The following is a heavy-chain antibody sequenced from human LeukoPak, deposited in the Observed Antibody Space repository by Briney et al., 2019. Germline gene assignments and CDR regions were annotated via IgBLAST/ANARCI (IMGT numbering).Heavy chain of an antibody. D-gene: IGHD3-22*01. Sequence: GGSLRLSCAASGFSLSSYWMHWVRQAPGKGLVWVLRVNGDGSRTSYADSVKGRFTISRDDAKNTLYLQMNSLRAEDTAVYYCAREGYFDSSGYDFGYWGQGTPVTVSS. J-gene: IGHJ4*02. CDR2: VNGDGSRT. CDR3: AREGYFDSSGYDFGY. V-gene: IGHV3-74*01. CDR1: GFSLSSYW.